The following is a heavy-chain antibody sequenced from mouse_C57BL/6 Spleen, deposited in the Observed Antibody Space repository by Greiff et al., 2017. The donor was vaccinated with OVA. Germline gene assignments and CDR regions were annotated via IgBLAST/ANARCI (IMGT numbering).Heavy chain of an antibody. D-gene: IGHD2-3*01. V-gene: IGHV5-16*01. CDR3: ARGDGYYVDAMDY. Sequence: EVKLVESEGGLVQPGSSMKLSCTASGFTFSDYYMAWVRQVPEKGLEWVANINYDGSSTYYLDSLKSRFIISRDNAKNILYLQMSSLKSEDTATYYCARGDGYYVDAMDYWGQGTSVTVSS. CDR2: INYDGSST. J-gene: IGHJ4*01. CDR1: GFTFSDYY.